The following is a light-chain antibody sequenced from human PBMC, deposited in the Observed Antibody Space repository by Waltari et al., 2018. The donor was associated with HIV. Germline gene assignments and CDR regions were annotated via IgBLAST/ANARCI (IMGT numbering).Light chain of an antibody. J-gene: IGLJ2*01. CDR1: STHVGSNR. V-gene: IGLV1-44*01. Sequence: SVLTQPPSASGTPGQRVTISRSGSSTHVGSNRVSWYRQFPGTAPKLLIYKTNHRPSGVPDRFSGSKSGTSASLAISGLQSDDESVYYCAAWDDSLNGPLFGGGTQLTVL. CDR3: AAWDDSLNGPL. CDR2: KTN.